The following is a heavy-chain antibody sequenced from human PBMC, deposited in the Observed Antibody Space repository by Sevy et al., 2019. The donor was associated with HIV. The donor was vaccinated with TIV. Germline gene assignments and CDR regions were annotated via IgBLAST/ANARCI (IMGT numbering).Heavy chain of an antibody. CDR3: ARVGVGSDCSSTSCPGDYYGMDV. Sequence: ASVKVSCKASGGTFSSYAISWVRQAPGQGLEWMGGIIPIFGTANCAQRFQGRVTITADESTSTAYMELSSLRSEDTAVYYCARVGVGSDCSSTSCPGDYYGMDVWGQGTTVTVSS. CDR1: GGTFSSYA. CDR2: IIPIFGTA. V-gene: IGHV1-69*13. J-gene: IGHJ6*02. D-gene: IGHD2-2*01.